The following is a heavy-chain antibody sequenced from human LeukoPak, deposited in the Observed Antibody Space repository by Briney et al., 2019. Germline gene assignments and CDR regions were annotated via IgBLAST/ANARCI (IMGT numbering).Heavy chain of an antibody. V-gene: IGHV3-74*01. CDR2: VKGDGSGT. J-gene: IGHJ4*02. CDR3: VRGNSGSRTTPFDY. D-gene: IGHD6-19*01. CDR1: GFTFSSYW. Sequence: RPGGSLRLSCAASGFTFSSYWMHWVRQGPGKGLVWVSRVKGDGSGTSHADSVKGRFTISRDNAKNTLFLQMTSLRAEDTAVYYCVRGNSGSRTTPFDYWGQGTLVTVSS.